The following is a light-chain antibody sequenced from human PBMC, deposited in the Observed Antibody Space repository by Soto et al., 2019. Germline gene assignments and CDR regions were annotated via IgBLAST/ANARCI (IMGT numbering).Light chain of an antibody. J-gene: IGKJ2*01. V-gene: IGKV3-15*01. CDR2: AAS. Sequence: IVMTQSPATMSLSPGERATLSCRASQSVSRNVAWYQQIPGQNPRLLLSAASTRAPGLPVTFRGSGSGTEVTLTMSSFQCEDFAVYYCHQYEDVSYTGGQVTMLDSK. CDR3: HQYEDVSYT. CDR1: QSVSRN.